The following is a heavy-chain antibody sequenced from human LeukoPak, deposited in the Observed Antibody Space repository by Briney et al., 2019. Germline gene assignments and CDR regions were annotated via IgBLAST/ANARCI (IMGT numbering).Heavy chain of an antibody. Sequence: SQTLSLTCAISGDSVSSNSAAWNWIRQSPSRGLEWLGRTYYRSKWYNDYAVSVKSRITINPDTSKNQFSLQLNSVTPEDTAVYYCAREGDIVVVPAAMSLTSYFDYWGQGTLVTVSS. J-gene: IGHJ4*02. CDR3: AREGDIVVVPAAMSLTSYFDY. CDR1: GDSVSSNSAA. CDR2: TYYRSKWYN. V-gene: IGHV6-1*01. D-gene: IGHD2-2*01.